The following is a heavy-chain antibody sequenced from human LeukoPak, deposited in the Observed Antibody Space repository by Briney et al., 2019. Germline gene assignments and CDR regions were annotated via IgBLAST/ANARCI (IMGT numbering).Heavy chain of an antibody. CDR2: IYYTKNS. CDR3: ARRDNSDSSGYFDH. D-gene: IGHD3-22*01. V-gene: IGHV4-39*01. Sequence: PSETLSLTCTVSGGSIGSGSYYWSWIRQTPGKGLEWIGTIYYTKNSYYNSSLKSRVTISIDTSKNQFSLKLNSVTAADTAIYYCARRDNSDSSGYFDHWGQGTLVTVSS. J-gene: IGHJ4*02. CDR1: GGSIGSGSYY.